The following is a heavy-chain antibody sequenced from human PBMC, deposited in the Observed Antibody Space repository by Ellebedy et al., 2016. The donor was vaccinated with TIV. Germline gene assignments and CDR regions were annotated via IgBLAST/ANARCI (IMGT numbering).Heavy chain of an antibody. CDR1: GFTFHNYA. J-gene: IGHJ6*02. CDR2: IPSSGSAI. Sequence: GESLKISXAASGFTFHNYAMNWVRQAPGKGLEWLSYIPSSGSAIFYADSVKGRVTISRDNANNSLYLQMNSLRAEDTAVYYCARDQYYDSSGPRAMDVWGQGTTVTVSS. D-gene: IGHD3-22*01. CDR3: ARDQYYDSSGPRAMDV. V-gene: IGHV3-48*03.